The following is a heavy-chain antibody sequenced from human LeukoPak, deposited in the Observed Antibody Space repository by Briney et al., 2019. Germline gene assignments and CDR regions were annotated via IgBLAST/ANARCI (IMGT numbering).Heavy chain of an antibody. CDR2: INHSGST. Sequence: SETLSLTCAVYGGSFSGYYWSWIRQPPGKALVWIGEINHSGSTNYNPSLKSRVTISVDTSKNQFSLKVSSVTAADTAVYYCARRIAARLRGYWFDPWGQGTLVTVSS. V-gene: IGHV4-34*01. CDR3: ARRIAARLRGYWFDP. J-gene: IGHJ5*02. D-gene: IGHD6-6*01. CDR1: GGSFSGYY.